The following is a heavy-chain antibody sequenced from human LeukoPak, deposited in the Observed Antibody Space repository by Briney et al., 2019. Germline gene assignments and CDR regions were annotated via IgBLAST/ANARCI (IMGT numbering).Heavy chain of an antibody. D-gene: IGHD3-9*01. Sequence: GGSLRLSCAASGFTFSSYAMSWVRQSPGKGLEWGSAISGGGGRTYYAYYTDSVKGRFTISRDNSKNTLYLQMNSPRAEDTAVYFCVKFNDILTGYFDYWGQGTLVTVSS. V-gene: IGHV3-23*01. CDR3: VKFNDILTGYFDY. J-gene: IGHJ4*02. CDR1: GFTFSSYA. CDR2: ISGGGGRT.